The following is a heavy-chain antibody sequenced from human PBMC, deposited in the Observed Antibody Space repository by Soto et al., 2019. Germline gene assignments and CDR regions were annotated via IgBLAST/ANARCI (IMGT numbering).Heavy chain of an antibody. CDR3: ARQIYDSDTGPNCKYYFDS. J-gene: IGHJ4*02. CDR1: GYSLAGYW. V-gene: IGHV5-10-1*01. D-gene: IGHD3-22*01. Sequence: PVESLKISFKGSGYSLAGYWITWVRQKPGKGLEWMGRIDPSDSQTYYSPSFRGHVTISATKSITTVFLQWSSLSASDTAMYYCARQIYDSDTGPNCKYYFDSWGQGTRVTVSS. CDR2: IDPSDSQT.